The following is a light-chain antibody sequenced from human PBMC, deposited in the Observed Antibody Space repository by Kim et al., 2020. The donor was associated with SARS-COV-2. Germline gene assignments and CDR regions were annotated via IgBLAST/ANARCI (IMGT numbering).Light chain of an antibody. J-gene: IGLJ2*01. CDR2: VNSAGSH. V-gene: IGLV4-69*01. CDR3: QTWGTGIVV. Sequence: QLVLTQSPSASASLGASVKLTCTLSSGHSSYAIAWHQQQPEKGPRFLMKVNSAGSHNKGDGIPDRFSGSSSGAERYLTISSLQSEDEADYYCQTWGTGIVVFGGGTQLTVL. CDR1: SGHSSYA.